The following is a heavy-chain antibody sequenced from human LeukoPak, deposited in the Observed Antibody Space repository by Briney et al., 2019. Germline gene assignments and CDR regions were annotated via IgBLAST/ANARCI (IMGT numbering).Heavy chain of an antibody. J-gene: IGHJ3*02. D-gene: IGHD2-21*02. Sequence: GGSLRLSCAASGFTFSNYGMNWVRQAPGKGLEWVSGISGRGVSTYYADSVKGRFTISRDNSKNTVFLQMNSLRAEDTAVYYCAKTVVVTANPRAFDIWGQGTRVTVSS. CDR3: AKTVVVTANPRAFDI. V-gene: IGHV3-23*01. CDR1: GFTFSNYG. CDR2: ISGRGVST.